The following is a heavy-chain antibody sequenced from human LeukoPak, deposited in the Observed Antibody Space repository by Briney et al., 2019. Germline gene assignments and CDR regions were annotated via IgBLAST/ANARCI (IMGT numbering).Heavy chain of an antibody. CDR3: AKALEDYSGGGCFSGYMDV. Sequence: GGSLRLSCAAPGFTFTNYAFHWVRQAPGKGLDWVAIIRYDGSITYSTDSVKGRFTISRDNSKNTVYLQMNNLGAEDTAVYYCAKALEDYSGGGCFSGYMDVWGKGTTVTVSS. CDR1: GFTFTNYA. V-gene: IGHV3-30*02. CDR2: IRYDGSIT. D-gene: IGHD2-21*02. J-gene: IGHJ6*03.